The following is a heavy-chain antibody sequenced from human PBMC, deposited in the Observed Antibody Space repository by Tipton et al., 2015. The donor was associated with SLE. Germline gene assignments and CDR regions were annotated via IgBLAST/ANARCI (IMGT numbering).Heavy chain of an antibody. CDR3: ARDAHVDFSHFEY. V-gene: IGHV3-9*01. CDR1: GFIFDDYV. D-gene: IGHD4-17*01. J-gene: IGHJ4*02. CDR2: IRWNSVTI. Sequence: SLRLSCTASGFIFDDYVMHWVRQAPGKGLEWVAGIRWNSVTIAYADSVRGRFTISRDNAKNSLFLQMDSLRAEDTAMYYCARDAHVDFSHFEYWGLGTLVTVSS.